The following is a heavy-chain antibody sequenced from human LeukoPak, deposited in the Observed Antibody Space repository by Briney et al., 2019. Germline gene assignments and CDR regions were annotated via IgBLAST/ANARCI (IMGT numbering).Heavy chain of an antibody. CDR2: IYYSGST. J-gene: IGHJ5*02. Sequence: SETLSLTCTVSGGSISSSNYYWGWIRQPPGKGLEWIGSIYYSGSTYYNPSLKSRVTISVGTSKNQFSLKLSSVTAADTAVYYCARRPKTYYDSSGYYHWGQGTLVTVSS. V-gene: IGHV4-39*01. CDR1: GGSISSSNYY. D-gene: IGHD3-22*01. CDR3: ARRPKTYYDSSGYYH.